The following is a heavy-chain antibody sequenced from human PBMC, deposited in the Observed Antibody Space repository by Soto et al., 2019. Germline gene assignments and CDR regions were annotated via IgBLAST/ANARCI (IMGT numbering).Heavy chain of an antibody. Sequence: QVQLVQSGAEVKKPGASVKVSCKASGYTFTSYYMHWVRQAPGQGLEWMGIINPSGGSTSYAQKFQGRVTMTRDTATSTVYMELSSLRSEDTAVYYCASFDYGDYGSLGYWGQGTLVTVSS. V-gene: IGHV1-46*01. CDR3: ASFDYGDYGSLGY. CDR1: GYTFTSYY. J-gene: IGHJ4*02. CDR2: INPSGGST. D-gene: IGHD4-17*01.